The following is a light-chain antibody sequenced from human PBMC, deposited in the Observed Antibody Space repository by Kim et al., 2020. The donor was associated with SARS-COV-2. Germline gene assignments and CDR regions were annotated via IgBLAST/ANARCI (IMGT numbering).Light chain of an antibody. CDR3: HSYDGSRSGVV. J-gene: IGLJ2*01. CDR1: STDVGRDYV. V-gene: IGLV1-40*01. Sequence: QGVTISCTRSSTDVGRDYVVSWYQQLPGTAPKLLICGNSKRPSGVPDRFSGSKSGTTASLTITGLQAEDEADYYCHSYDGSRSGVVFGGGTQLTVL. CDR2: GNS.